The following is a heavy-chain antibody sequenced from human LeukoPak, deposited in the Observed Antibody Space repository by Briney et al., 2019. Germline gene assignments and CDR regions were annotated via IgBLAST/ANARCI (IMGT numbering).Heavy chain of an antibody. CDR2: ITGSVDGT. CDR1: GFTFSTYA. CDR3: AKAGLVRGGALDS. Sequence: GGSLRLSCAASGFTFSTYAMTWVRQAPGKGLEWVSSITGSVDGTSAADSVTGRCSISRDNSKRTLYLQMNSLRVEDTAVYYCAKAGLVRGGALDSWGQGTLVTVSS. D-gene: IGHD4/OR15-4a*01. J-gene: IGHJ4*02. V-gene: IGHV3-23*01.